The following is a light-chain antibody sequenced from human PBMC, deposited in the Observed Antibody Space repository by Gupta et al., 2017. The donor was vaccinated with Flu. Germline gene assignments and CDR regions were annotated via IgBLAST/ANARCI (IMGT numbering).Light chain of an antibody. V-gene: IGKV3-15*01. CDR2: GAS. J-gene: IGKJ2*01. Sequence: VLTQSPATLSVSPGERATLSCRASQSVSSNLAWFQQKPGQAPRLLIYGASTRATGLPARFSGSGSGTEFTLTISSLQSEDVAVYYCQQYNNWPLTFGQGTKLEIK. CDR3: QQYNNWPLT. CDR1: QSVSSN.